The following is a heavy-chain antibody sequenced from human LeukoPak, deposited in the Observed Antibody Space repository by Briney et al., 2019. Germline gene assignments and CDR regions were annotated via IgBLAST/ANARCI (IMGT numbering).Heavy chain of an antibody. Sequence: GGSLRLSCAASGFTFSSYSMNWVRQAPGKGLEWVSSISSSSSYIYYADSVKGRFTISRDNAKNSLYLQMNSLRAEDTAVYYCATPCSSTSCFRQWGRGTLVTVSS. CDR2: ISSSSSYI. CDR1: GFTFSSYS. D-gene: IGHD2-2*01. V-gene: IGHV3-21*01. CDR3: ATPCSSTSCFRQ. J-gene: IGHJ4*02.